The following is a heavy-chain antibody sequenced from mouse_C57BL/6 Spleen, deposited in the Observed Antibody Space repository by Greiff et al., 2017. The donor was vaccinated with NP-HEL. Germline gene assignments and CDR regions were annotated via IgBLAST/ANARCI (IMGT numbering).Heavy chain of an antibody. CDR3: ARASYYSNFPYFDY. J-gene: IGHJ2*01. V-gene: IGHV1-50*01. CDR2: IDPSDSYT. CDR1: GYTFTSYW. D-gene: IGHD2-5*01. Sequence: VQLQQPGAELVKPGASVKLSCKASGYTFTSYWMQWVKQRPGQGLEWIGEIDPSDSYTNYNQKFKGKATLTVDTSSSTAYMQLSSLTSEDSAVYYCARASYYSNFPYFDYWGQGTTLTVSS.